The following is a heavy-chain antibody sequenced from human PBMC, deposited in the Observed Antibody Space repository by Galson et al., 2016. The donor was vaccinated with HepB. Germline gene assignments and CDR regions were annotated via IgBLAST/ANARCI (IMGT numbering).Heavy chain of an antibody. V-gene: IGHV3-21*05. Sequence: SLRLSCAASGVSLSDYNMNWVRQAPGKGLEWVSYITSSSTVIYYADSVKGRFTISRDNAKTSLYLQMNSLRAEDTAVYYCARAEPYYYGSRHFDSWGQGTLVTVSS. J-gene: IGHJ4*02. CDR3: ARAEPYYYGSRHFDS. CDR1: GVSLSDYN. D-gene: IGHD3-10*01. CDR2: ITSSSTVI.